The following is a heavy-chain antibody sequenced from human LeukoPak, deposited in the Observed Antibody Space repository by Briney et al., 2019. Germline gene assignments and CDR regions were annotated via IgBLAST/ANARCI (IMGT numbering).Heavy chain of an antibody. CDR3: ASPWKYYEFWSGYFSSSWYDEYAFDI. Sequence: SETLSLTCTVSGGSISSSSYYWGWIRQPPGKGLEWIGSIYYSGSTYYNPSLKSRVTISVDTSKNQFSLKLSSVTAADTAVYYCASPWKYYEFWSGYFSSSWYDEYAFDIWGQGTMVTVSS. V-gene: IGHV4-39*01. CDR2: IYYSGST. CDR1: GGSISSSSYY. D-gene: IGHD3-3*01. J-gene: IGHJ3*02.